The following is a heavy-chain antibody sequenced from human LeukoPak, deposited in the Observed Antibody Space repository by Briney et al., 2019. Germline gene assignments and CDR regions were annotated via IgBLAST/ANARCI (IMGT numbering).Heavy chain of an antibody. J-gene: IGHJ4*02. CDR3: ARFIVATRSEGYYFDY. CDR1: GYIFTSNW. Sequence: GESLKISCKASGYIFTSNWIGWVRQMPGKGLELVGVIYPGDSDIRYSPSFQGQVTISADKSISTAYLQWSSLTASDTAMYYCARFIVATRSEGYYFDYWGQGTLVTVSS. V-gene: IGHV5-51*01. D-gene: IGHD5-12*01. CDR2: IYPGDSDI.